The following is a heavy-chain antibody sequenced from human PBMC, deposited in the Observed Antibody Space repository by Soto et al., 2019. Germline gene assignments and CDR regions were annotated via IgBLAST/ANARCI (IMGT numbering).Heavy chain of an antibody. CDR3: AKLGGGGWTIDY. D-gene: IGHD6-19*01. CDR2: ISYDGSNK. Sequence: QVQLVESGGGVVQPGRSLRLSCAASGFTFSSYGMHWVRKAPGKGLEWVAVISYDGSNKSYADSVKGRFSISRDNSKNTLYLQLNSLRAEDTAVYYCAKLGGGGWTIDYRGQGTLVTVSS. CDR1: GFTFSSYG. J-gene: IGHJ4*02. V-gene: IGHV3-30*18.